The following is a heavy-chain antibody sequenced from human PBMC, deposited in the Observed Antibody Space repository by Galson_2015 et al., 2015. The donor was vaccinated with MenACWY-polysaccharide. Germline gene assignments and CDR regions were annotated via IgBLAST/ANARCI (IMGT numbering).Heavy chain of an antibody. V-gene: IGHV3-7*01. D-gene: IGHD3-10*01. CDR2: IKKDGSEK. CDR3: ARDQRGSGSWSWFDP. CDR1: GFTFSTYW. Sequence: SLRLSCAASGFTFSTYWMTWVRQAPGKGLKWVANIKKDGSEKYYVASVRGRFTISRDNAKNSLYLQMNSLRAEDTAIYYCARDQRGSGSWSWFDPWGQGTLVTVSS. J-gene: IGHJ5*02.